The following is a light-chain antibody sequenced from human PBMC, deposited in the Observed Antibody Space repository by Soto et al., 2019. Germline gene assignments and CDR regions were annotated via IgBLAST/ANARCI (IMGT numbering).Light chain of an antibody. J-gene: IGLJ1*01. Sequence: QSALTQPPSASGTPGQRVTISCSGSSSNIGSNTVNWYQQLPGTAPKLLIYSNNQRPSGVPDRFSGSKSGTSASLAISGLQSEDEADYYCAAWDDSLNGLFGIGTKLTVL. CDR2: SNN. CDR3: AAWDDSLNGL. CDR1: SSNIGSNT. V-gene: IGLV1-44*01.